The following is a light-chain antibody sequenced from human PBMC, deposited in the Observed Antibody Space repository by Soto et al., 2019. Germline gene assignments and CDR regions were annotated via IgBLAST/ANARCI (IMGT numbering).Light chain of an antibody. CDR1: QSVSSN. CDR2: GAS. V-gene: IGKV3-15*01. Sequence: EIVMTQSPATLSVSPGERATLSCRASQSVSSNLAWYQHKPGQAPRLLFYGASTRATGIPDRFSGSASGTEFTLTISSLQSEDFAVYYCQQYYSWPPKYTFGQGTKLQIK. CDR3: QQYYSWPPKYT. J-gene: IGKJ2*01.